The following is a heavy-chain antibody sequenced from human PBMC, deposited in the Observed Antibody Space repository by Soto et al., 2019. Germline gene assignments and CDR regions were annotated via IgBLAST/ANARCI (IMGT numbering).Heavy chain of an antibody. CDR1: GYTFTGYY. Sequence: ASVKVSCKASGYTFTGYYMHWVRQAPGQGLEWMGWINPNSGGTNYAQKFQDRVTMTRDTSISTAYMELSRLRSDGTAVYYCARAPDLRQQLSYYYGLGVWGRGNTGAVSS. V-gene: IGHV1-2*02. CDR3: ARAPDLRQQLSYYYGLGV. CDR2: INPNSGGT. D-gene: IGHD6-13*01. J-gene: IGHJ6*02.